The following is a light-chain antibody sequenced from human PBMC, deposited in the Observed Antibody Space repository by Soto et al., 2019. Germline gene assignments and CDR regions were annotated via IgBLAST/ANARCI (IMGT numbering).Light chain of an antibody. V-gene: IGKV3-15*01. Sequence: EIVMTQSPATLSVSPGERATLSCRASQSVSSSYLAWYQQKPGQAPRLLIYGASTRATGIPARFSGSGSGTEFTLNISSLQSEDFAVYYCQQYNNWWTFGQGTKVDI. J-gene: IGKJ1*01. CDR3: QQYNNWWT. CDR2: GAS. CDR1: QSVSSSY.